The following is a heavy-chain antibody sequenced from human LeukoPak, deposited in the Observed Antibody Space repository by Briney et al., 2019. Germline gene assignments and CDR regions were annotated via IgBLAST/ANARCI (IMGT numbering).Heavy chain of an antibody. V-gene: IGHV3-30*02. CDR1: GFAFSRHG. CDR2: IPYDGNNK. D-gene: IGHD3-10*01. Sequence: GGSLRLSCAASGFAFSRHGIHWVRQAPGKGLEWVAFIPYDGNNKFYADSVKGRFTISRDNSKNTLYLQMNSLRAEDTAVYYCAKGVGGSANYYYMDVWGKGTTVTVSS. J-gene: IGHJ6*03. CDR3: AKGVGGSANYYYMDV.